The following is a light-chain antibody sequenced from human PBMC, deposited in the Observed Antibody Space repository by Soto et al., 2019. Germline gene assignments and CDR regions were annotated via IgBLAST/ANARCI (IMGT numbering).Light chain of an antibody. J-gene: IGLJ1*01. CDR2: EVS. CDR1: RSDVGSYNR. Sequence: QSALTQPASVSGSPGQSITISCTGTRSDVGSYNRVSWYQQPPGTAPKLMIYEVSKRPSGVPDRFSGSKSGNTASLTISGLQAADEADYYCSLYTSENAYVFGTGTKVTVL. CDR3: SLYTSENAYV. V-gene: IGLV2-18*01.